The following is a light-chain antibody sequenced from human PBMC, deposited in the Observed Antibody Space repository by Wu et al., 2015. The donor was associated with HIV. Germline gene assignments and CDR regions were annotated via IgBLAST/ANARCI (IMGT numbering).Light chain of an antibody. CDR3: QQRSSWPPWT. V-gene: IGKV3-11*01. CDR1: QSVSSY. CDR2: DAS. J-gene: IGKJ1*01. Sequence: EIVMTQSPATLSVSPGERATLSCRASQSVSSYLAWYRQKPGQAPRLLISDASNRATGIPARFSGSGSGTDFTLTISSLQPEDFAVYFCQQRSSWPPWTFGQGTKVEIK.